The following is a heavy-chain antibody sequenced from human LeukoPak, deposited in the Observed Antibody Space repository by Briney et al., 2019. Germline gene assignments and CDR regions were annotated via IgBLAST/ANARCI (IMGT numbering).Heavy chain of an antibody. CDR2: IIPIFGTA. CDR1: GGTFSSYA. J-gene: IGHJ4*02. Sequence: ASVKVSCKASGGTFSSYAISWVRQAPGQGLEWMGGIIPIFGTANYAQKFQGRVTITADESTSTAYMELSSLRSEDTAVYYCARDRYGDGSGYGSDYWGQGTLVTVSS. CDR3: ARDRYGDGSGYGSDY. D-gene: IGHD3-22*01. V-gene: IGHV1-69*01.